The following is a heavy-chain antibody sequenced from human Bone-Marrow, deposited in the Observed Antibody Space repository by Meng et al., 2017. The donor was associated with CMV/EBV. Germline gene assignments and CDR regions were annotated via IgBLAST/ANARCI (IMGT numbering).Heavy chain of an antibody. Sequence: GESLKISCAASGFTFSTYIMNWVRQAPGKGLEWVSSISSGSSYIYYADSVKGRFTISRDNAKNSLYLQMNSLRDEDTAVYYCARQWEFVSPLDHWGQGTLVTVSS. D-gene: IGHD1-26*01. CDR3: ARQWEFVSPLDH. CDR2: ISSGSSYI. CDR1: GFTFSTYI. J-gene: IGHJ4*02. V-gene: IGHV3-21*01.